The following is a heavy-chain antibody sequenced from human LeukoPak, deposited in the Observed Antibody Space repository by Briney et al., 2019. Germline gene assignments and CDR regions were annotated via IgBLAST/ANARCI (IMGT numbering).Heavy chain of an antibody. CDR1: GYSIGSGYY. V-gene: IGHV4-38-2*02. D-gene: IGHD2-15*01. CDR2: IYHSGSP. CDR3: ARDPIPYCSGGSCYSHYYYYMDV. J-gene: IGHJ6*03. Sequence: SDTLSLTCAVSGYSIGSGYYWGWIRQPPGKGLEWIGSIYHSGSPYYTPSLKSRVTISVDTSKNQFSLKLSSVTAADTAVYYCARDPIPYCSGGSCYSHYYYYMDVWGKGTTVTVSS.